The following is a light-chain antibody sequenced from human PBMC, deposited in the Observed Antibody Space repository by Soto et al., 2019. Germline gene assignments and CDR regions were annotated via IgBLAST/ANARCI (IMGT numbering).Light chain of an antibody. J-gene: IGKJ4*01. CDR1: QSVSSY. V-gene: IGKV3-11*01. CDR2: DAS. CDR3: QQRSNWPLLT. Sequence: EIVLTQSPATLSLSPGERATLSCRASQSVSSYLDWYQQKPGQAPRLLIYDASNRATGIPARFSGSGSGTDFTLTISSLEPEEFAVYYCQQRSNWPLLTFGGGTKVEIK.